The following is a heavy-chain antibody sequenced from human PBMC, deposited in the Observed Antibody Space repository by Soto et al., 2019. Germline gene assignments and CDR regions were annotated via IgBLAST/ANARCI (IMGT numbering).Heavy chain of an antibody. V-gene: IGHV3-30-3*01. CDR2: ISYEGNNK. J-gene: IGHJ6*02. Sequence: PGGSLRLSCAASGFTFNNYAMYWDRQAPGKGLERVAVISYEGNNKYDADSVRGRFTISRDNSKKTLYLQMNSLRAEDTAVYYCARSAYSSGWYGTVDVWGHGTTVTVS. CDR1: GFTFNNYA. CDR3: ARSAYSSGWYGTVDV. D-gene: IGHD6-19*01.